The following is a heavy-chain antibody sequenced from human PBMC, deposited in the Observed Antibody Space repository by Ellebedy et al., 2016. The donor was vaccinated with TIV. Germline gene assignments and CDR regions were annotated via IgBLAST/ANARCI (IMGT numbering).Heavy chain of an antibody. CDR2: IYSSGGT. CDR1: ELTVSSNS. D-gene: IGHD6-19*01. V-gene: IGHV3-53*01. Sequence: GGSLRLSCAASELTVSSNSMSWVRQAPGKGLEWVSTIYSSGGTYYAGSVKGRFTISRDNSKNTLYLQMNSLRAEDTAVYYCAGGISVAGTSLGFWGQGTLVTVSS. CDR3: AGGISVAGTSLGF. J-gene: IGHJ4*02.